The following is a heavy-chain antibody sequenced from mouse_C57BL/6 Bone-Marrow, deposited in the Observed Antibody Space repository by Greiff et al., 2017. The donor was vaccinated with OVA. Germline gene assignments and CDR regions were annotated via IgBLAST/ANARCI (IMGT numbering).Heavy chain of an antibody. J-gene: IGHJ4*01. D-gene: IGHD1-1*01. CDR2: IWSDGST. Sequence: VKLQQSGPGLVAPSQSLSITCTVSGFSLTSYGVHWVRQPPGKGLEWLVVIWSDGSTTYNSALKSRLSISKDNSKSQVFLKMNSLQTDDTAMYYCARHAGYYYGSSNYAMDYWGQGTSVTVSS. CDR1: GFSLTSYG. CDR3: ARHAGYYYGSSNYAMDY. V-gene: IGHV2-6-1*01.